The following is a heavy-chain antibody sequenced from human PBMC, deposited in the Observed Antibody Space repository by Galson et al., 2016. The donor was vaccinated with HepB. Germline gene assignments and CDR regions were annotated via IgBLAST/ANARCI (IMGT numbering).Heavy chain of an antibody. V-gene: IGHV4-39*01. Sequence: ETLSPTCNVSGVSISSSYYYWGWIRQPPGNGLEWIGKMHYSGSSYYNPSPRSRVTRSVATSKNQFALKLSSVTGAATAVFSCATSRVTGGRPFNYWGQGTLVTVSS. CDR3: ATSRVTGGRPFNY. D-gene: IGHD2-21*02. CDR1: GVSISSSYYY. CDR2: MHYSGSS. J-gene: IGHJ4*02.